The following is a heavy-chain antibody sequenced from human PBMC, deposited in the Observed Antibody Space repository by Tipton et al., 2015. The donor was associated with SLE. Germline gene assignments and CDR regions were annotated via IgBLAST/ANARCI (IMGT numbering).Heavy chain of an antibody. D-gene: IGHD4-17*01. CDR1: GFTFSNYG. CDR3: ARGSVTIRPYYFDY. V-gene: IGHV3-33*01. J-gene: IGHJ4*02. Sequence: QLVQSGGGVVQPGRSLRLSCAASGFTFSNYGMSWVRQTPGKGLEWVAVIWYDGSNEFYADSVKGRFTISRDNSKNTLYLQMNSLRAEDTAVYYCARGSVTIRPYYFDYWGQGTLVTVSS. CDR2: IWYDGSNE.